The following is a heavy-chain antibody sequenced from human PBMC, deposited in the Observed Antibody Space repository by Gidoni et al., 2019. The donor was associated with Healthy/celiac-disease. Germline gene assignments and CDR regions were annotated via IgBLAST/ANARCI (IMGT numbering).Heavy chain of an antibody. D-gene: IGHD3-3*01. CDR1: GGSIRRRNW. CDR2: IYHSGST. Sequence: QVQLQESGPGLVKPSGTLSLTCAVSGGSIRRRNWWRWVRQPPGKGLEWIGEIYHSGSTNYNPSLKSRVTISVDKSKNQFSLKLSSVTAADTAVYYCAREGAIFGVVIKNYFDYWGQGTLVTVSS. J-gene: IGHJ4*02. CDR3: AREGAIFGVVIKNYFDY. V-gene: IGHV4-4*02.